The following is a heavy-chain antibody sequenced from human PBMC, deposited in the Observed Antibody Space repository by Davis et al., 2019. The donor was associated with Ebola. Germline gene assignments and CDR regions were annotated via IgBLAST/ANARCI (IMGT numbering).Heavy chain of an antibody. J-gene: IGHJ5*02. CDR2: IWYDGSNK. V-gene: IGHV3-33*01. CDR1: GFTFSSYG. Sequence: GESLKISCAASGFTFSSYGMHWVRQAPGKGLEWVAVIWYDGSNKYYADSVKGRFTISRDNSKHTLFLQMNTLRAEDTAVYYCARSGNNWCDPWGHGILVTVSS. CDR3: ARSGNNWCDP. D-gene: IGHD3-10*01.